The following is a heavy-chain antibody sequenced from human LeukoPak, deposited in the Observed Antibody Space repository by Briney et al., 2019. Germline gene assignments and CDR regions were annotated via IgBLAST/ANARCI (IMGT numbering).Heavy chain of an antibody. CDR3: ARAPYSMATIPNDY. CDR1: GYTFTGYY. Sequence: ASVKVSCKASGYTFTGYYMHWVRQAPGQGLEWMGWINPNSGGTNYAQKFQGRVTMTRDTSISTAYMELSRLRSDDTAVYYCARAPYSMATIPNDYWGQGTLVTVSS. CDR2: INPNSGGT. D-gene: IGHD5-12*01. V-gene: IGHV1-2*02. J-gene: IGHJ4*02.